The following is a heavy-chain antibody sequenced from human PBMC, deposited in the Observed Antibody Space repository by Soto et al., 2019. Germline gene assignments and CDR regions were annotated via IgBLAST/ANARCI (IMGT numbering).Heavy chain of an antibody. CDR3: ARVVSGSHFDP. D-gene: IGHD1-26*01. J-gene: IGHJ5*02. Sequence: QVQLQESGPGLVKASQTLSLTCTVSGGSISTGGHFWSWIRQHPGKGLEWIGYIYYSGTTHYNSSLKSRVIISVDTSKTQFSLNLSSVTAADTAVYYCARVVSGSHFDPWGRGTLVIVSS. CDR2: IYYSGTT. CDR1: GGSISTGGHF. V-gene: IGHV4-31*03.